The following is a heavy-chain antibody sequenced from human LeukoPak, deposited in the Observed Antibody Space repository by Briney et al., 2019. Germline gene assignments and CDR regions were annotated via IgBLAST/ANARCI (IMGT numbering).Heavy chain of an antibody. V-gene: IGHV3-66*02. CDR1: GSTVSSNY. D-gene: IGHD1-1*01. CDR3: ARVSFLKVEGQNWFDP. CDR2: IYSGGST. Sequence: PGGSLRLSCAASGSTVSSNYMSWVRQAPGKGLEWVSVIYSGGSTYYADSVKGRFTISRDNSKNTLYLQMNSLRAEDTAVYYCARVSFLKVEGQNWFDPWGQGTLVTVSS. J-gene: IGHJ5*02.